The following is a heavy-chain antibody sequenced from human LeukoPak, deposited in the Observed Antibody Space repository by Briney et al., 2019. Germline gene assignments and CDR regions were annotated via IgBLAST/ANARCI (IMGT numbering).Heavy chain of an antibody. Sequence: GESLKISCQGSGYSFASYWIGWVRQMPGKGLEWMGITYPDDSETRYSASFQGQVTISADKSISIAYLQWSSLKASDTAMYYCARFLGPSGGLDYWGQGTRVTVSS. V-gene: IGHV5-51*01. J-gene: IGHJ4*02. CDR3: ARFLGPSGGLDY. D-gene: IGHD3/OR15-3a*01. CDR2: TYPDDSET. CDR1: GYSFASYW.